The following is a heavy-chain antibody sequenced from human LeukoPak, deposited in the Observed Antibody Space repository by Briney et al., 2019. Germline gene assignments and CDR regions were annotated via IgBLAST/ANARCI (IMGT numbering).Heavy chain of an antibody. CDR2: ISGSGGST. D-gene: IGHD2-2*01. CDR3: VRDDCSSSSCPFDF. V-gene: IGHV3-23*01. J-gene: IGHJ4*02. CDR1: GFTFSSYA. Sequence: GSLRLSCAASGFTFSSYAMSWVRQAPGKGLEWVSAISGSGGSTYYADSVKGRFTISRDNAKTSVYLEMNSLRAEDTGLYFCVRDDCSSSSCPFDFWGQGVLLTVSS.